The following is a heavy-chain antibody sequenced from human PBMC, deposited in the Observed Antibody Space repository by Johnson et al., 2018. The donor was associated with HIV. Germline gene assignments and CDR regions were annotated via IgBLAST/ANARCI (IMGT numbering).Heavy chain of an antibody. CDR1: GFTFSNYD. CDR3: ARGSYDGDAFDL. D-gene: IGHD1-26*01. CDR2: IAATGDT. Sequence: VQLVESGGGLVQPGGSLRLSCAASGFTFSNYDMHWVRQTAGRRLEWVSGIAATGDTYYPGSVKGRFTVSRENARNSLYLQLNSLRAGDSALYYCARGSYDGDAFDLWGQGTMVTVYS. V-gene: IGHV3-13*01. J-gene: IGHJ3*01.